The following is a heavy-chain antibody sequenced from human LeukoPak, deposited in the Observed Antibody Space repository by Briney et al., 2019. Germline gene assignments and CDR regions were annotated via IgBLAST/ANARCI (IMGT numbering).Heavy chain of an antibody. V-gene: IGHV4-34*01. J-gene: IGHJ6*02. CDR2: IHHRAGA. Sequence: SETLSLTCAVYGGSFTDYYRSWIRHLPGKGLEWIGEIHHRAGANYNPSLWGRVTISADTSKNQFSLHLPSVTAADTATFYCARGPVRDDGLTGISYYFGLDVWGHGTTVTVFS. CDR3: ARGPVRDDGLTGISYYFGLDV. D-gene: IGHD2-21*02. CDR1: GGSFTDYY.